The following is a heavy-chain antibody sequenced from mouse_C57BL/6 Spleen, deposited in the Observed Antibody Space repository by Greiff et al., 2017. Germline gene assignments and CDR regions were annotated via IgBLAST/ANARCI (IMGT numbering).Heavy chain of an antibody. CDR2: INYDGSST. CDR3: ARVGECWYFDV. J-gene: IGHJ1*03. CDR1: GFTFSDYY. Sequence: EVQLVESEGGLVQPGSSMKLSCTASGFTFSDYYMAWVRQVPEKGLEWVANINYDGSSTYYLDSLKSRFIISRDTAKNILYLQMSSLKSEDTSTYYCARVGECWYFDVWGTGTTVTVSS. V-gene: IGHV5-16*01.